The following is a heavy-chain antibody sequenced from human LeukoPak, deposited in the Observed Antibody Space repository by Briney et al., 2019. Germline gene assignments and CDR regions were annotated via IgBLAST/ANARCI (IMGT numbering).Heavy chain of an antibody. D-gene: IGHD3-10*01. Sequence: SVKVSCKASGGTFSSYAISWVRQAPGQGLEWMGGIIPIFGTANYAQKFQGRVTITADKSTSTAYMELSSLRSEDTAVYYCARGFPYYYGSGSSYYYYYYGMDVWGKGTTITVSS. CDR3: ARGFPYYYGSGSSYYYYYYGMDV. J-gene: IGHJ6*04. CDR2: IIPIFGTA. V-gene: IGHV1-69*06. CDR1: GGTFSSYA.